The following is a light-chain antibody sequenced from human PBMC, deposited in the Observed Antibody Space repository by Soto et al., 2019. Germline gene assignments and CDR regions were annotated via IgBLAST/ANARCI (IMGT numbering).Light chain of an antibody. CDR1: QSISSW. Sequence: DIQMTQSPSTLSASVGDRVTITCRASQSISSWLAWYQQKPGKAPNLLIYKTSSLESGVPSRFSGSGSGTESTLTVNSLQPDDFATYYCQQYDSYPLTFGGGTKVEIK. J-gene: IGKJ4*01. CDR2: KTS. V-gene: IGKV1-5*03. CDR3: QQYDSYPLT.